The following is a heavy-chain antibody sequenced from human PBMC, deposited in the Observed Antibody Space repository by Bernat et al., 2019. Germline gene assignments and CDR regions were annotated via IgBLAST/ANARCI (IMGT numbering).Heavy chain of an antibody. CDR2: IYHSGST. J-gene: IGHJ4*02. D-gene: IGHD3-16*01. Sequence: QVQLQESGPGLVKPSGTLSLTCAVSGGSISSSNWWSWVRQPPGKGLEWIGEIYHSGSTNYNPSLKSRVTISVEKSKNQFALKVSSVNAADTAVYYFGRWMGGETYYFDYWGQGTLVTVSS. CDR3: GRWMGGETYYFDY. V-gene: IGHV4-4*02. CDR1: GGSISSSNW.